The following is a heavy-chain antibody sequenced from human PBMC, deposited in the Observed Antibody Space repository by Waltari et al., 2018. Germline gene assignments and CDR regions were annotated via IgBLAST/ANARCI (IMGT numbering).Heavy chain of an antibody. V-gene: IGHV4-38-2*02. J-gene: IGHJ4*02. Sequence: QVQLQESGPGLVKPSETLSLTCTVSGYSISSGYYWGWIRQPPGKGLEWIGSIYHSGSTYYNPSLKSRVTISVDTSKNQFSLKLSSVTAADTAVYYCARLILSVASIDYWGQGTLVTVSS. CDR3: ARLILSVASIDY. CDR2: IYHSGST. CDR1: GYSISSGYY. D-gene: IGHD3-16*02.